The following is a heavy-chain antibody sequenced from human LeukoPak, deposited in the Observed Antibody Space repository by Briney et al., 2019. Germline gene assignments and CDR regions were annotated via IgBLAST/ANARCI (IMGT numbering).Heavy chain of an antibody. D-gene: IGHD2-2*01. CDR3: AKGPNPYCSSTSCYAP. CDR1: GFTFDDYD. V-gene: IGHV3-43*02. CDR2: ISGDGGST. Sequence: GGSLRLSCAASGFTFDDYDMHWVRQAPGKGLEWVSLISGDGGSTYYADSVKGRFTISRDNSKNSLYLQMNSLRTEDTALYYCAKGPNPYCSSTSCYAPWGRGTLVTVSS. J-gene: IGHJ5*02.